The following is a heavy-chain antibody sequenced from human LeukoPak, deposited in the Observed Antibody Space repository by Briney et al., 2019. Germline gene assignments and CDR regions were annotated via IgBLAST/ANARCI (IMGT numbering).Heavy chain of an antibody. CDR3: AKGFGRVGTYFDY. J-gene: IGHJ4*02. D-gene: IGHD3-16*01. CDR2: IRYDGSNE. V-gene: IGHV3-30*02. Sequence: GGSLRLSCAASGFTFSRYGIHWVRQAPGKGLEWVAFIRYDGSNEYYADSVNGRFTISRDNSKNTLYLQINSLRAEDTAVYYCAKGFGRVGTYFDYWGQGTLVTVSS. CDR1: GFTFSRYG.